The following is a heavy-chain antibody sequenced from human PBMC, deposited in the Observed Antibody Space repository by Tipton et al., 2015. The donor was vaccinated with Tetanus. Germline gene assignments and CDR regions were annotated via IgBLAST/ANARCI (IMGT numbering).Heavy chain of an antibody. CDR1: GGSISSSSYY. V-gene: IGHV4-39*07. J-gene: IGHJ4*02. Sequence: TLSLTCTVSGGSISSSSYYWGWIRQPPGKGLEWIGSIYYSGSTYYNPSLKSRVTISVDTSKNQFSLTLSSVTAADTAVYYCARGGFFVVRTTVVAPEWDYWGQGTLVTVSS. CDR3: ARGGFFVVRTTVVAPEWDY. D-gene: IGHD4-23*01. CDR2: IYYSGST.